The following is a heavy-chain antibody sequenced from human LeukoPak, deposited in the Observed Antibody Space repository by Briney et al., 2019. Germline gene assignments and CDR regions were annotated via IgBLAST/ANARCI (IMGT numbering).Heavy chain of an antibody. CDR3: AGPLAAAGTVDWFDP. Sequence: QPGGSLRLSCAASGFTFSSYAMSWVRQAPGKGLEWVSAISGSGGSTYYADAVKGRFTITRDNSKNTLYLQMNSLGAEDTAVYYCAGPLAAAGTVDWFDPWGQGTLVTVSS. J-gene: IGHJ5*02. CDR1: GFTFSSYA. V-gene: IGHV3-23*01. D-gene: IGHD6-13*01. CDR2: ISGSGGST.